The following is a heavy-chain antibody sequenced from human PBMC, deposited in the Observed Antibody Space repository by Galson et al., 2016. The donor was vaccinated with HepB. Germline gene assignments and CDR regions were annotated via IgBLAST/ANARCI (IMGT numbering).Heavy chain of an antibody. CDR2: ISYDGSNK. V-gene: IGHV3-30*18. J-gene: IGHJ4*02. CDR1: GFTFSRYG. D-gene: IGHD3-10*01. Sequence: SLRLSCAASGFTFSRYGMHWVRQAPGKGLEWVTFISYDGSNKYYADSVKGRFTISRDNSKNTLYLQMNSLRAEDTAVYYCAKDPSCNGSVSYLYFHSWGQGTLVTVSS. CDR3: AKDPSCNGSVSYLYFHS.